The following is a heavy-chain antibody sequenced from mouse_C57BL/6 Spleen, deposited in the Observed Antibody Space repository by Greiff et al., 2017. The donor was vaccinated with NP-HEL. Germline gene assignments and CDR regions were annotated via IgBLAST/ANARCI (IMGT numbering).Heavy chain of an antibody. V-gene: IGHV1-64*01. Sequence: QVQLQQPGAELVKPGASVKLSCKASGYTFTSYWMHWVKQRPGQGLEWIGMIHPNSGSTNYNEKFKSKATLTVDTSSSTAYMQLSSLTSEDSAVYYCARDDYDEAWFAYWGQGTLVTVAA. CDR3: ARDDYDEAWFAY. CDR2: IHPNSGST. D-gene: IGHD2-4*01. CDR1: GYTFTSYW. J-gene: IGHJ3*01.